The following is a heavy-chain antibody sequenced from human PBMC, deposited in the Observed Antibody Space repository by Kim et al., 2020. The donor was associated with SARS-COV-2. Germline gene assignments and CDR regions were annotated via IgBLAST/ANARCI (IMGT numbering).Heavy chain of an antibody. Sequence: ASVKVSCKASGYTFTSYYMHWVRQAPGQGLEWMGIINPSGGSTSYAQKFQGRVTMTRDTSTSTVYMELSSLRSEDTAVYYCARILGYCSGGSCPTSDYYGMDVWGQGTTVTVSS. CDR1: GYTFTSYY. CDR2: INPSGGST. CDR3: ARILGYCSGGSCPTSDYYGMDV. V-gene: IGHV1-46*01. D-gene: IGHD2-15*01. J-gene: IGHJ6*02.